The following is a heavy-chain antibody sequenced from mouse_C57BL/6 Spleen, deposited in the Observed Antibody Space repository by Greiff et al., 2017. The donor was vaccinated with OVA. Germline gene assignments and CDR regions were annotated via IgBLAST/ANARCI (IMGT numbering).Heavy chain of an antibody. CDR3: AKASTGYPDAMDY. CDR2: IDPANGNT. V-gene: IGHV14-3*01. CDR1: GFNIKNSY. Sequence: EVKLVESVAELVRPGASVKLSCTASGFNIKNSYMHWVKQRPEQGLEWIGRIDPANGNTKYDPKFQGKATITVDTASNTAYLQLSSLTSEDTANYYCAKASTGYPDAMDYWGQGTTVTVSS. J-gene: IGHJ4*01. D-gene: IGHD3-2*02.